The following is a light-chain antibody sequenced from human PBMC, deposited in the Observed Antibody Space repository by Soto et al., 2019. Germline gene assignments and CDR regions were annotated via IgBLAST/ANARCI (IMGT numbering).Light chain of an antibody. CDR1: QGINSY. V-gene: IGKV1-9*01. Sequence: DIQLTQSPSFLSASVGDRVTIACRASQGINSYLAWYQQKPGRAPKLLIYPASTLQSGVPSRFSGSGSGTEFTLTISSLQPEDFAVYYCQQRNNWPPSITFGQGTRLEIK. J-gene: IGKJ5*01. CDR2: PAS. CDR3: QQRNNWPPSIT.